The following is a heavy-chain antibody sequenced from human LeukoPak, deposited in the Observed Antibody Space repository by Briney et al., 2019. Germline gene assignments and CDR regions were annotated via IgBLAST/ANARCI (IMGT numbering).Heavy chain of an antibody. Sequence: ASVKVSCKASGHTFTSYYMHWVRQAPGQGLEWMGMINPSDGSTSYAQKFQGRLTMTRDTSTSTVYMELSSLRSEDTAVYYCAKDSSSSDELSADYFDYWGQGILVTVSS. CDR3: AKDSSSSDELSADYFDY. CDR1: GHTFTSYY. V-gene: IGHV1-46*01. CDR2: INPSDGST. D-gene: IGHD6-6*01. J-gene: IGHJ4*02.